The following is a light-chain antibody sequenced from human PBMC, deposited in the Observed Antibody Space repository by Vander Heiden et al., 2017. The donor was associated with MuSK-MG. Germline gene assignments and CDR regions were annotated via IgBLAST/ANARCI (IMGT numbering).Light chain of an antibody. V-gene: IGLV1-44*01. CDR3: AQWDDSLNGV. J-gene: IGLJ3*02. CDR1: SSNIGSHA. CDR2: NNH. Sequence: QSMLTPPPSASGTPGHRVTISCSGCSSNIGSHAVNCYQQHPATPPNLLIYNNHQRPSGVPDRFSASKSATSASPPTSGLQSEDEADDYCAQWDDSLNGVFGGGTKLTVL.